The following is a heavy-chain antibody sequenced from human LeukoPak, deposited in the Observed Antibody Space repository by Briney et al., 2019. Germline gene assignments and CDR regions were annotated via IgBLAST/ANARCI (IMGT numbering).Heavy chain of an antibody. J-gene: IGHJ4*02. CDR2: INAGNGNT. Sequence: GASVKVSCKASGYTFTSYAMHWVRQAPGQRLEWMGWINAGNGNTKYSQKFQGRVTITRDTSASTAYMELSSLRSEDTAVYYCARVSSGWYQGRPYYFDYWGQGTLVTVSS. V-gene: IGHV1-3*01. D-gene: IGHD6-19*01. CDR3: ARVSSGWYQGRPYYFDY. CDR1: GYTFTSYA.